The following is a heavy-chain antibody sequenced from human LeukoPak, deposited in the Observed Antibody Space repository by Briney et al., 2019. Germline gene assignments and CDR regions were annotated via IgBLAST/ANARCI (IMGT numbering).Heavy chain of an antibody. J-gene: IGHJ5*02. D-gene: IGHD6-19*01. Sequence: PGGSLRLSCAASGFTFSDFWMHWVRQAPGKGLEWVSAISDSGGDTFYAVSVKGRFIISRDNSMNTLYLQMNSLRAEDTAVYYCAKSGSGWYYNWFDPWGQGTLVTVSS. CDR1: GFTFSDFW. V-gene: IGHV3-23*01. CDR2: ISDSGGDT. CDR3: AKSGSGWYYNWFDP.